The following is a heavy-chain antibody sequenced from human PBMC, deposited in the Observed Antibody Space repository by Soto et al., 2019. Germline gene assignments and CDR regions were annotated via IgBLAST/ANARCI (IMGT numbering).Heavy chain of an antibody. CDR2: IYYSGTT. CDR3: ARHKGGYYSGVDV. CDR1: GGSISSNSYY. V-gene: IGHV4-39*01. Sequence: QLQLQESGPGLVKPSETLSLTCTVSGGSISSNSYYWAWIRQPPGKGLEWIGNIYYSGTTYYNPFLKSRVTISVDTSKNQFSLKLSSVTAAATAVYYCARHKGGYYSGVDVWGQGTTVTVSS. J-gene: IGHJ6*02. D-gene: IGHD3-16*01.